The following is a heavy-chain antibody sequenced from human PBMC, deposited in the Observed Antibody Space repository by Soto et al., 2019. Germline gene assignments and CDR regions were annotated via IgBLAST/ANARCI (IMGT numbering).Heavy chain of an antibody. D-gene: IGHD6-13*01. J-gene: IGHJ6*02. Sequence: RGESLKISCKGSGYSFTSYWIGWVRQMPGKGLEWMGIIYPGDSDTRYSPSFQGQVTISADKSISTAYLQWSSLKASDTAMYYCAIQTSGIAAAGAGYYYYYGMDVWGQGTTVTVSS. CDR3: AIQTSGIAAAGAGYYYYYGMDV. CDR1: GYSFTSYW. V-gene: IGHV5-51*01. CDR2: IYPGDSDT.